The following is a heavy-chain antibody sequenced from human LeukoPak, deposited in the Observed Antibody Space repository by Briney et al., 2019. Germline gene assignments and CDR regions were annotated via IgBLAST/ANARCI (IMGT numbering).Heavy chain of an antibody. CDR3: ARDRAAYCGGDCYPDY. D-gene: IGHD2-21*02. CDR1: GYTLTSYY. J-gene: IGHJ4*02. Sequence: ASVKVSCKASGYTLTSYYMHWVRQAPGQGLEWMGIINPSGGSTSYAQKFQGRVTMTRDTSTSTVYMELSSLRSEDTAVYYCARDRAAYCGGDCYPDYWGQGTLVTVSS. V-gene: IGHV1-46*01. CDR2: INPSGGST.